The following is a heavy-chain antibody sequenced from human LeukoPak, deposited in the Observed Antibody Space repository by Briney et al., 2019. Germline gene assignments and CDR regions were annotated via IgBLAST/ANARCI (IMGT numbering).Heavy chain of an antibody. CDR3: ARADYINDY. CDR1: GFTFSRYW. Sequence: GGSLRLSCAASGFTFSRYWMTWVRQTPGKGLEWVANINQDGSRKYHVDSVKGRFTVSRDNAQNSLSLQMNSLRAEDTAVYYCARADYINDYRGQGTLVTVSS. V-gene: IGHV3-7*01. J-gene: IGHJ4*02. CDR2: INQDGSRK. D-gene: IGHD4-11*01.